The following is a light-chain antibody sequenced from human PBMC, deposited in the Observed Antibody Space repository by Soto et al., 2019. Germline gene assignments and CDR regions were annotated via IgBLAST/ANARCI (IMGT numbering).Light chain of an antibody. Sequence: EILLTRSPDNRCLSPGERSTLSCRASQSVSRYLAWYQQRPGQAPRILIYDTSYTATGIPGRISGSWSGTDFILTISSLEPEDLAVYYCQQRSNWITFGQGTRLEIK. CDR3: QQRSNWIT. J-gene: IGKJ5*01. CDR2: DTS. CDR1: QSVSRY. V-gene: IGKV3-11*01.